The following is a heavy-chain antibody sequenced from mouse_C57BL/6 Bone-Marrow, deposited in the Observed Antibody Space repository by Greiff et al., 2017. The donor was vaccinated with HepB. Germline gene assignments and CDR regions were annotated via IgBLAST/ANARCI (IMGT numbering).Heavy chain of an antibody. Sequence: VQLQQSGPELVKPGASVKISCKASGYTFTDYYMNWVKQSHGKSLEWIGDINPNNGGTSYNQKFKGKATLTVDKSSSTAYMELRSLTSEDSAVYYCASCYDGYPYYYAMDYWGQGTSVTVSS. V-gene: IGHV1-26*01. J-gene: IGHJ4*01. D-gene: IGHD2-3*01. CDR2: INPNNGGT. CDR1: GYTFTDYY. CDR3: ASCYDGYPYYYAMDY.